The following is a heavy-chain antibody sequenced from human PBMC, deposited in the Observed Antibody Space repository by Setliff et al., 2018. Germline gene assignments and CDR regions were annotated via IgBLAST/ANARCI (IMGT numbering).Heavy chain of an antibody. CDR1: GGTFSSYG. J-gene: IGHJ5*02. Sequence: ASVKVSCKASGGTFSSYGIAWVRQAPGQGLEWMGTIIPIFDTANYAQKFQGRVTITADESTSTAYMELSSLKSEDTAVYYCARDDRAGWVVTIGSWGQGALVTVSS. V-gene: IGHV1-69*13. CDR3: ARDDRAGWVVTIGS. CDR2: IIPIFDTA. D-gene: IGHD2-21*02.